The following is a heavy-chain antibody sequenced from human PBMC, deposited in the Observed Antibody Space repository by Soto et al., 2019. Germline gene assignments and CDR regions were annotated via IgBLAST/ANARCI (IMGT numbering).Heavy chain of an antibody. Sequence: QVQLQESGPGLVKPSETLSLTCTVSGGAISSYYWSWIRQPPGKGLVWIAYIYYSGSTNYNPSLQSRVAISVDTSKNQFSLTLNSVTAADTAVYYCARLNPAAGAQIFDHWGQGTLVTVSS. V-gene: IGHV4-59*08. CDR2: IYYSGST. CDR1: GGAISSYY. J-gene: IGHJ4*02. CDR3: ARLNPAAGAQIFDH. D-gene: IGHD6-13*01.